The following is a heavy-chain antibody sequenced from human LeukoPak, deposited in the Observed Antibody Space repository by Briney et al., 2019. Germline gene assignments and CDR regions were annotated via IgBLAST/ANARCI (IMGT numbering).Heavy chain of an antibody. CDR1: GYTFTGYY. J-gene: IGHJ6*02. D-gene: IGHD6-19*01. CDR2: INPNSGGT. CDR3: ARDSIYSSGPFPLLYGMDV. Sequence: ASVKVSCKASGYTFTGYYMHWVRQAPGQGLGWMGWINPNSGGTNYAQKFQGRVTMTRDTSISTAYMELSRLRSDDTAVYYCARDSIYSSGPFPLLYGMDVWGQGTTVTVSS. V-gene: IGHV1-2*02.